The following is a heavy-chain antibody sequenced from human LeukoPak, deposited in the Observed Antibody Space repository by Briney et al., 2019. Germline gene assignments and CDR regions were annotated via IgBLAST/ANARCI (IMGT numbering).Heavy chain of an antibody. CDR1: GYTFTGYY. V-gene: IGHV1-2*02. CDR2: INPNSGGT. CDR3: ARTRERIVGATKYYFDY. J-gene: IGHJ4*02. Sequence: ASVKVSCKASGYTFTGYYMHWVRQAPGQGLEWMGWINPNSGGTNYAQKFQGRVTMTRDTSISTAYMELSRLRSDDTAVYYCARTRERIVGATKYYFDYWGQGTLVTVSS. D-gene: IGHD1-26*01.